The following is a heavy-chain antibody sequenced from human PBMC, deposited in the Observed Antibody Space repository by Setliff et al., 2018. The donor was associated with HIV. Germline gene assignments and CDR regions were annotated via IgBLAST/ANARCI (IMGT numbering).Heavy chain of an antibody. Sequence: ASVKVSCKASGYTFTSYDIHWVRQAPGKGLEWMANFDPEDGETFYAQKFQGRLTMTEDTSTDTAYMELSSLRSDDTAVYYCATDPGYSSTWYSESFQHWGQGTVVTVSS. D-gene: IGHD6-13*01. V-gene: IGHV1-24*01. CDR3: ATDPGYSSTWYSESFQH. J-gene: IGHJ1*01. CDR2: FDPEDGET. CDR1: GYTFTSYD.